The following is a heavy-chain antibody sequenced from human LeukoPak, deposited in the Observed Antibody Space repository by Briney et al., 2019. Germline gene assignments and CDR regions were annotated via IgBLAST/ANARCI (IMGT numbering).Heavy chain of an antibody. J-gene: IGHJ6*03. Sequence: SETLSLTCTVSGDSISSGSYYWSWIRQPAGKGLEWIGRIYGSGRTNYNLSLKSRVTISVDTSKNQFSLKLSSVTAADTAAYYCAREMVQLGSLGGYYYYYYMDVWGKGTTVTVSS. CDR2: IYGSGRT. D-gene: IGHD5-18*01. CDR1: GDSISSGSYY. CDR3: AREMVQLGSLGGYYYYYYMDV. V-gene: IGHV4-61*02.